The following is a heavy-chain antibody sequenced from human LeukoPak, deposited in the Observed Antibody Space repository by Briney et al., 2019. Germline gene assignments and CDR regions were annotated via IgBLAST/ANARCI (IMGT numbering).Heavy chain of an antibody. V-gene: IGHV1-24*01. CDR3: ATVSPRPYDILTGYRPSYYYYYGMDV. Sequence: ASVKVSCKVSGYTLTELSMHWVRQAPGKGLEWMGGFDPEDGETIYAQKFQGRVTMTEDTSTDTAYMELSSLRSEDTAVYYCATVSPRPYDILTGYRPSYYYYYGMDVWGQGTTVTVSS. D-gene: IGHD3-9*01. CDR2: FDPEDGET. CDR1: GYTLTELS. J-gene: IGHJ6*02.